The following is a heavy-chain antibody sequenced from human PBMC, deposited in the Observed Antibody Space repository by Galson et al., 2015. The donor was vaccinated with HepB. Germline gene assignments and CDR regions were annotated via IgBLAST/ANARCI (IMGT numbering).Heavy chain of an antibody. Sequence: CAISGDSVSSNSAAWNWIRQSPSRGLEWLGRTYYRSKWYNDYAVSVKGRITINPDTSKNQFSLQLNSVTPEDTAVYYCARDLGPTLVRGVIMYNWFDPWGQGTLVTVSS. CDR3: ARDLGPTLVRGVIMYNWFDP. CDR2: TYYRSKWYN. CDR1: GDSVSSNSAA. J-gene: IGHJ5*02. V-gene: IGHV6-1*01. D-gene: IGHD3-10*01.